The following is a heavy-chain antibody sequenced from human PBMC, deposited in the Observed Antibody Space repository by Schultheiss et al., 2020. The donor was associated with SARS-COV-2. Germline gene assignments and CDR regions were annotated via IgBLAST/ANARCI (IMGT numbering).Heavy chain of an antibody. Sequence: GGSLRLSCAASGFTFSSYAMHWVRQAPGKGLEWIGRIRKKTNSYTTEYAASVKGRFTISRDDSKNSLYLQMNSLKTEDTAVYYCARENSGARWEPHYYYGMDVWGQGTTVTVSS. D-gene: IGHD1-26*01. CDR2: IRKKTNSYTT. CDR3: ARENSGARWEPHYYYGMDV. J-gene: IGHJ6*02. CDR1: GFTFSSYA. V-gene: IGHV3-72*01.